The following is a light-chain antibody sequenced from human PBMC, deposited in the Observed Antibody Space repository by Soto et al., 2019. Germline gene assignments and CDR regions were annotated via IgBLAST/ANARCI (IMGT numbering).Light chain of an antibody. Sequence: IVLAQSPGTLSLSPGERATLSCSASQSVSSYLAWYQQKTGQAPRLLIYGASTRATGVPARFSGSGSGTEFTLTISSLQSEDFAVYYCQQYNNWPRTFGQGTRLEIK. CDR3: QQYNNWPRT. CDR2: GAS. CDR1: QSVSSY. V-gene: IGKV3-15*01. J-gene: IGKJ5*01.